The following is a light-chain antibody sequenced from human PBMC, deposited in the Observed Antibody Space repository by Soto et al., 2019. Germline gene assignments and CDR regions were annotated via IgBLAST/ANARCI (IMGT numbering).Light chain of an antibody. CDR3: ASYAGTKLFV. V-gene: IGLV2-8*01. J-gene: IGLJ1*01. CDR2: EVT. CDR1: SSDVGFYNF. Sequence: QSVLTQPASVSGSPGQSLTISCTGTSSDVGFYNFVSWYQQRPGKAPKLVIYEVTKRPSGVPDRFSGSKSGSTASLTVSGLQADDEADYYCASYAGTKLFVFGSGTKVTVL.